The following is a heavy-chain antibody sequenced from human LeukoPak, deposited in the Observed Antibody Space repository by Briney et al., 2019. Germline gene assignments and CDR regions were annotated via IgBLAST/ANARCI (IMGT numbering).Heavy chain of an antibody. CDR2: ISSSSSYI. Sequence: GGSLRLSCAASGFTFSGYSINWVRQAPGKGLEWVSSISSSSSYIYHADSVKGRFTISRDNAKNSLYLQMNSLRAEDTAVYYCAREERITMIVVVAYYFDYWGQGTLVTVSS. V-gene: IGHV3-21*01. CDR3: AREERITMIVVVAYYFDY. J-gene: IGHJ4*02. D-gene: IGHD3-22*01. CDR1: GFTFSGYS.